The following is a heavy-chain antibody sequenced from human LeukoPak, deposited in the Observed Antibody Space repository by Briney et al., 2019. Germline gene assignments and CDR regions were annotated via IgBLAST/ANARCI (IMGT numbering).Heavy chain of an antibody. D-gene: IGHD6-19*01. Sequence: GGSLRLSCAASAFTFTSFAMTWVRQAPGKGLEWVSTIGGIGGGTFYADSVKGRFTISRDNSKNTIYLQMNSLRVEDTAVYYCAKGSSSGWSKFDYWGQGTLVTVSS. CDR2: IGGIGGGT. V-gene: IGHV3-23*01. J-gene: IGHJ4*02. CDR3: AKGSSSGWSKFDY. CDR1: AFTFTSFA.